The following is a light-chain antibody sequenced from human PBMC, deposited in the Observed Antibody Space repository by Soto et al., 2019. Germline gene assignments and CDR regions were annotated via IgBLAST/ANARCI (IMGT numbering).Light chain of an antibody. J-gene: IGKJ1*01. V-gene: IGKV3-20*01. CDR2: GAS. CDR1: QSVSSSY. Sequence: EIVLTQSPGTLSLSPGERATLSCRASQSVSSSYLGWYQQKPGQAPRLLIYGASSRATRIPARFSGSGSGTDFSLTISRLEPEDFAVYYCQQYGSSPWTFGQGTKVEIK. CDR3: QQYGSSPWT.